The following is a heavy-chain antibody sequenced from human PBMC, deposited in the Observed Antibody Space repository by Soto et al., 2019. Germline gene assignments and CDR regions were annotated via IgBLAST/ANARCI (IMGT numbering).Heavy chain of an antibody. CDR2: IIPVFGTV. D-gene: IGHD5-12*01. CDR1: GSTFSSYA. J-gene: IGHJ4*02. CDR3: ATRRDGYTKFDY. V-gene: IGHV1-69*13. Sequence: SVKVSWKASGSTFSSYAISWGRQAPGQGLEWMGGIIPVFGTVNYAQKFQGRVTIIADGSTRPAYMELSSLRSEDTAVYYCATRRDGYTKFDYWGQGTLVTVSS.